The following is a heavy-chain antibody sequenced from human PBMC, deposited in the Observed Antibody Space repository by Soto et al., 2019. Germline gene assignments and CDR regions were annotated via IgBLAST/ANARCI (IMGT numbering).Heavy chain of an antibody. Sequence: QVQLQESGPGLVKPSQTLSLTCTVSGGSISSGGYYWSWIRQHPGKGLEWIGYIYYSGSTYYNPSLKSRVTISVDTSKNQFALKLSSVTAADTAVYYCARGNILTGSGGMDVWGQGTTVTVSS. D-gene: IGHD3-9*01. CDR1: GGSISSGGYY. CDR2: IYYSGST. V-gene: IGHV4-31*03. CDR3: ARGNILTGSGGMDV. J-gene: IGHJ6*02.